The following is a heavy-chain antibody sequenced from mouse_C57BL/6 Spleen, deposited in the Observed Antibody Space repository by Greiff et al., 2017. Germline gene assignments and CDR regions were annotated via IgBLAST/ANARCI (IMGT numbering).Heavy chain of an antibody. CDR2: INPSSGYT. Sequence: VQLVESGAELAKPGASVKLSCKASGYTFTSSWMHWVKQRPGQGLEWIGYINPSSGYTKYNQKFKDKATLTADKSSSTAYMQLSSLTYEDSAFYYCVDDGYFGYFDYWGQGTTLTVSS. CDR3: VDDGYFGYFDY. CDR1: GYTFTSSW. D-gene: IGHD2-3*01. V-gene: IGHV1-7*01. J-gene: IGHJ2*01.